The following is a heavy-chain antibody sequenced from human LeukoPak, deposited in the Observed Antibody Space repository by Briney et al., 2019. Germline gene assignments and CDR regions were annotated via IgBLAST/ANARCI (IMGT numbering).Heavy chain of an antibody. J-gene: IGHJ4*02. D-gene: IGHD2-21*02. Sequence: PSETLSLTCAVSGGSISSNNWWTWFRRSPEKGLEWIGEIYHDGSTNYNPSLKSRVTISMDKSKNQLSLKLNFVTAADTAVYYCAREGGTVVVTALYFDYWGQGTLVTVSS. CDR3: AREGGTVVVTALYFDY. V-gene: IGHV4-4*02. CDR1: GGSISSNNW. CDR2: IYHDGST.